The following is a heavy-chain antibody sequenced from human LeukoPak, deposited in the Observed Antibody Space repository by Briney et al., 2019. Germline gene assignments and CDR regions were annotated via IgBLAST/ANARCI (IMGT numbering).Heavy chain of an antibody. CDR1: GYTFTSYS. J-gene: IGHJ4*02. CDR2: INTGNSHT. Sequence: GASVNLSRNASGYTFTSYSLHWVRQAPAQRLEWMGWINTGNSHTQYSQMFQCRVTITRDTSAGTAYMELSSLRSEDTAVYYCACGWSYFDSWGQGTLVTVSS. V-gene: IGHV1-3*04. D-gene: IGHD6-19*01. CDR3: ACGWSYFDS.